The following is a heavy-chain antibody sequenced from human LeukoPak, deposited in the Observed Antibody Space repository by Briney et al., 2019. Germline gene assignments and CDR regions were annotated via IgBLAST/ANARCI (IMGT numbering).Heavy chain of an antibody. CDR1: GFTFSSYG. V-gene: IGHV3-30*02. D-gene: IGHD3-3*01. Sequence: GGSLILSCAASGFTFSSYGMHWVRQAPGKGLEWVAFIRYDGSNKYYADSVKGRFTISRDNSKNTLYLQMNCLRAEDTAVYYCAKRGTYYDFWSGYLGYYYMDVWGKGTTVTVSS. J-gene: IGHJ6*03. CDR3: AKRGTYYDFWSGYLGYYYMDV. CDR2: IRYDGSNK.